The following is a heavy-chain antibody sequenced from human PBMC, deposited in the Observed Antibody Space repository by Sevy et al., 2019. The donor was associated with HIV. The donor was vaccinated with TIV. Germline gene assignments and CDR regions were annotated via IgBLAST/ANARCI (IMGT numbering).Heavy chain of an antibody. CDR3: ARDLGSPDAFDI. D-gene: IGHD1-26*01. CDR2: ISSSGSSI. Sequence: GGSLRLSCVASGFTLSNYEMNWVRQAPGKGLEWVSYISSSGSSIYYADSVKGRFSISRDNAKNSLFLQVNSLRAEDTAVYYCARDLGSPDAFDIWGQGTMVTVSS. J-gene: IGHJ3*02. CDR1: GFTLSNYE. V-gene: IGHV3-48*03.